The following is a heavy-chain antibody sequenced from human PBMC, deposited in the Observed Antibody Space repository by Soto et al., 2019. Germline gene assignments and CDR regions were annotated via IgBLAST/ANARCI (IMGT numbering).Heavy chain of an antibody. CDR1: GYYFSNYA. Sequence: ASVKVSCKASGYYFSNYAMHWVRQAPGQRPEWMGWINTGNGNTKYSEKFQGRATITRDTSANTAYMELSSLGSDDTAVYYCARVGPWVPYYYDSSPYTFENWFDPWGQGTLVTVSS. CDR2: INTGNGNT. D-gene: IGHD3-22*01. V-gene: IGHV1-3*04. CDR3: ARVGPWVPYYYDSSPYTFENWFDP. J-gene: IGHJ5*02.